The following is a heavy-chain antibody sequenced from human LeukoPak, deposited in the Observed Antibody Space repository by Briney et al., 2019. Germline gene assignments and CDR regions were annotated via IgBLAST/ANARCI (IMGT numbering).Heavy chain of an antibody. CDR1: GYNFTNYW. V-gene: IGHV5-51*01. Sequence: GESLKISCKGSGYNFTNYWIGWVRQMPGKGLEWMGIIFPGDSDIRYSPSFQGQVTISADKSISTAYLKWSSLKASDTAMYYCARSDSSGPARGIQHWGQATLVTVSS. CDR2: IFPGDSDI. D-gene: IGHD3-22*01. CDR3: ARSDSSGPARGIQH. J-gene: IGHJ1*01.